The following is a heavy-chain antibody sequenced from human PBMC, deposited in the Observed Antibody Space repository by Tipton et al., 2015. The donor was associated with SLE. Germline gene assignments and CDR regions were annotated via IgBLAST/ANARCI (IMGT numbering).Heavy chain of an antibody. Sequence: SLRLSCAASGFTFSNYALSWVRQAPGKGLEWVSTISGSGGCTYYADSVKGRFTISRDHSKSTVSVQMNSLRGEDTAVYYCAKGNSGSYYNSRFEYWGQGALVMVSS. D-gene: IGHD3-10*01. CDR2: ISGSGGCT. J-gene: IGHJ4*02. CDR1: GFTFSNYA. CDR3: AKGNSGSYYNSRFEY. V-gene: IGHV3-23*01.